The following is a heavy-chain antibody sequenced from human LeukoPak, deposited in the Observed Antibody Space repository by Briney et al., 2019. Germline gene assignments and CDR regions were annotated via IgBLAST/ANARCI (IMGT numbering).Heavy chain of an antibody. CDR3: ASRLRNYDSSGYAFDI. CDR2: IYYSGST. Sequence: SETLSLTCTVSGGSLSSYYWGWIRQPPGKGLEWIGYIYYSGSTNYNPSLKSRVTISVDTSKNQFSLKLSSVTAADTAVYYCASRLRNYDSSGYAFDIWGQGTMVTVSS. V-gene: IGHV4-59*08. D-gene: IGHD3-22*01. CDR1: GGSLSSYY. J-gene: IGHJ3*02.